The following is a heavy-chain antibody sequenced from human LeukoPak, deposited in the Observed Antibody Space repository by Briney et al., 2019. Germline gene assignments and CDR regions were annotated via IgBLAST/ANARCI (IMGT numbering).Heavy chain of an antibody. CDR3: ARDWVRWDAFDI. D-gene: IGHD4-23*01. Sequence: SETLSLTCTVSGGSISSYYWSWIRQPAGKGLEWIGRIYTSGSTNYNPSLKSRVTMAVDTSKNQFSLKLSSVTAADTAVYYCARDWVRWDAFDIWGQGTMVTISS. CDR2: IYTSGST. V-gene: IGHV4-4*07. CDR1: GGSISSYY. J-gene: IGHJ3*02.